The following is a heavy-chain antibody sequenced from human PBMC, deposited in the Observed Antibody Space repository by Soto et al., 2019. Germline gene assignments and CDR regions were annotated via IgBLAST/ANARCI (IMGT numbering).Heavy chain of an antibody. Sequence: PGGSLRLSCAASGFTVSSNYMIWVRQSPCKGLAWVSVIYSGGSTYYADSVKGRFTISRDNSKNTLYLQMNSLRAEDTAVYYCAREGYCSGGSCPFYFDYWGQGTLVTVSS. D-gene: IGHD2-15*01. CDR3: AREGYCSGGSCPFYFDY. J-gene: IGHJ4*02. V-gene: IGHV3-53*01. CDR2: IYSGGST. CDR1: GFTVSSNY.